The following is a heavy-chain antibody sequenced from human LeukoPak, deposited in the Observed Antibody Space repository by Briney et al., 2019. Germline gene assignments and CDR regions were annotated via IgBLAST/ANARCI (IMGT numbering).Heavy chain of an antibody. J-gene: IGHJ4*02. D-gene: IGHD6-13*01. CDR2: INQGGRES. Sequence: AGGSLRLSCAASGFTFSNYWMSWVRQAPGKGLEWVANINQGGRESYYVDSVEGRFTISRGNADNSLYLQMNSLRVEDTAIYYCARAATTGTVDYWGQGTLVTVSS. CDR3: ARAATTGTVDY. V-gene: IGHV3-7*04. CDR1: GFTFSNYW.